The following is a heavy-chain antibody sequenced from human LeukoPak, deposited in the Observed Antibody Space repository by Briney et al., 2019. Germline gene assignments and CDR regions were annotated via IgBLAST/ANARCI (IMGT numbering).Heavy chain of an antibody. CDR1: GYTFNNYW. CDR3: ARLPKYYYDERVASTSFDI. CDR2: IDPSDSYT. V-gene: IGHV5-10-1*01. Sequence: GESLRIFCRASGYTFNNYWINWLRQMPGKGLEWMGRIDPSDSYTNYSPSFQGHVTISADNSITTASLQWSRLRASDTAIYYCARLPKYYYDERVASTSFDIWGQGTMVTVSS. J-gene: IGHJ3*02. D-gene: IGHD3-22*01.